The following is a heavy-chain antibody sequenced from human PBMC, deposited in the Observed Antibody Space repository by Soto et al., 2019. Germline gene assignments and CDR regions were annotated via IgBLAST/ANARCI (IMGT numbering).Heavy chain of an antibody. CDR3: ATGVTSGWYYFDY. D-gene: IGHD6-19*01. J-gene: IGHJ4*02. V-gene: IGHV3-30*03. CDR1: GFTFSTYG. Sequence: QVQLVESGGGVVQPGRSLRLSCAASGFTFSTYGIHWVRQAPGKGLEWVAVISHDGTNKYYADSVKGRFTISRDNSRNTLFLQMNSLRAEDTAVYFCATGVTSGWYYFDYWGQGTLVTVSS. CDR2: ISHDGTNK.